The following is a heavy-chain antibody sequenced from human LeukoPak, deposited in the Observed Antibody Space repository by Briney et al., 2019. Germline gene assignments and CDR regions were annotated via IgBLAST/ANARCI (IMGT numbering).Heavy chain of an antibody. CDR2: INHSGST. V-gene: IGHV4-34*01. CDR3: ARAGIAAAALDY. D-gene: IGHD6-13*01. Sequence: PSETLSLTCGVYGVSFSGYYWSWIRQPPGKGLEWIGEINHSGSTNYNPSLKSRVTISVDTSKNQFSLKLSSVTAADTAVYYCARAGIAAAALDYWGQGTLVTVSS. CDR1: GVSFSGYY. J-gene: IGHJ4*02.